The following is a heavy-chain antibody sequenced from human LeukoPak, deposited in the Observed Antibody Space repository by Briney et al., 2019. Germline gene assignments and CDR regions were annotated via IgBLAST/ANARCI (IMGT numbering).Heavy chain of an antibody. CDR3: ARDRWQLVNYFDS. Sequence: ASVKLSCKASGYTFTHYYMHWVRQAPGRGLEWMICINPNRRGTNFAQKFQGSVAMTRDTSLNTAHVDLGSLRSDDTAVYFCARDRWQLVNYFDSWGKGTMVTVSS. V-gene: IGHV1-2*02. CDR2: INPNRRGT. D-gene: IGHD6-6*01. CDR1: GYTFTHYY. J-gene: IGHJ4*02.